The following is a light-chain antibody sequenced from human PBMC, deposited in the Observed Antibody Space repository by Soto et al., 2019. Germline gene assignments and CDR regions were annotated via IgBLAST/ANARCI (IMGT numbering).Light chain of an antibody. CDR3: QQYHTYRT. Sequence: DIRMTQYPSTRAASGGDRDTITRRASQGISTYLNWYQQKPGKAPKLLIYAASSLQSGVPSRFSGSGSGTEFTLTISSLQSDASAPYYCQQYHTYRTFGRGTKVDIK. CDR1: QGISTY. V-gene: IGKV1-39*01. CDR2: AAS. J-gene: IGKJ1*01.